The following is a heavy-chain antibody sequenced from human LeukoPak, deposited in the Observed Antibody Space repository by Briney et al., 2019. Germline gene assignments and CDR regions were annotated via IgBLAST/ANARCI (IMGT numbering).Heavy chain of an antibody. Sequence: PSETLSLTCAVYGGSFSSYYWSWLRQPPGKGLEWIGEINHSGSTNYNPSLKSRVTISVDTSKNQFSLKLSSVTAADTAVYYCARGTHDYGDYGTFDYWGQGTLVTVSS. CDR2: INHSGST. CDR3: ARGTHDYGDYGTFDY. J-gene: IGHJ4*02. V-gene: IGHV4-34*01. D-gene: IGHD4-17*01. CDR1: GGSFSSYY.